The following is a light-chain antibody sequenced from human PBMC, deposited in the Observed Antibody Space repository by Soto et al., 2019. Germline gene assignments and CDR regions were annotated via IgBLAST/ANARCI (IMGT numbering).Light chain of an antibody. J-gene: IGKJ1*01. CDR2: AAS. V-gene: IGKV1-27*01. Sequence: DVQMTQSPSSLSASVGDRVSITCRASQGINIYIAWYQQKPGSAPNLLIYAASTLQSGVPSRFSGSGSGTDFTLVISSLQPEDVATYYCQKYDRAPWTFGQGTKVEIK. CDR1: QGINIY. CDR3: QKYDRAPWT.